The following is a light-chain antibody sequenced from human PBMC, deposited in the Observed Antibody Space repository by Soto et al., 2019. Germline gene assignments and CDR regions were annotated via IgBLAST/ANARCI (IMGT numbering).Light chain of an antibody. J-gene: IGKJ1*01. Sequence: EIVLTQSPGTLSLSPGERATLSCRASQSVSNNYLAWYQQKPGQAPRLLIYGASSRATGIPDRFTGSGSGTAFTLTIIRLEPEDFALFYCQHYGSSPPWTFGQGTKVEI. CDR1: QSVSNNY. V-gene: IGKV3-20*01. CDR3: QHYGSSPPWT. CDR2: GAS.